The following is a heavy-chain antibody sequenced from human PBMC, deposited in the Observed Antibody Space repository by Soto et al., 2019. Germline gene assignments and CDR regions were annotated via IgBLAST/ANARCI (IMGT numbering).Heavy chain of an antibody. CDR1: GGSISSGDYY. J-gene: IGHJ5*02. CDR3: SRTAYKWNDSSNWFDP. D-gene: IGHD1-20*01. CDR2: IYYSGST. Sequence: SETLSLTCTVSGGSISSGDYYWSWIRQPPGKGLEWIGYIYYSGSTYYNPSLKSRVTISVDTSKNQFSLKLSSVTAADTAVYYCSRTAYKWNDSSNWFDPWGQGTLVTISS. V-gene: IGHV4-30-4*01.